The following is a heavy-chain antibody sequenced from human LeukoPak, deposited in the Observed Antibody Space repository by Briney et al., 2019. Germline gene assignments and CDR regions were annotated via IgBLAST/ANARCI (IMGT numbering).Heavy chain of an antibody. V-gene: IGHV1-24*01. Sequence: ASVKVSCKASGGTFSSYAISWVRQAPGQGLEWMGGFDPEDGETIYAQKFQGRVTMTEDTSTDTAYMELSSLRSEDTAVYYCATGAGDTAMVDYWGQGTLVTVSS. CDR2: FDPEDGET. CDR3: ATGAGDTAMVDY. CDR1: GGTFSSYA. D-gene: IGHD5-18*01. J-gene: IGHJ4*02.